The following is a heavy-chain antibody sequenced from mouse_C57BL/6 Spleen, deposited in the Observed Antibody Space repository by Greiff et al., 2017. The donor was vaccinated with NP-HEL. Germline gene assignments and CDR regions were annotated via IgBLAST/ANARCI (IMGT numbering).Heavy chain of an antibody. CDR3: ARTGTYYGSSHFAY. V-gene: IGHV1-18*01. CDR2: INPNNGGT. D-gene: IGHD1-1*01. J-gene: IGHJ3*01. CDR1: GYTFTDYN. Sequence: VQLKESGPELVKPGASVKIPCKASGYTFTDYNMDWVKQSHGKSLEWIGDINPNNGGTIYNQKFKGKATLTVDKSSSTAYMELRSLTSEDTAVYYCARTGTYYGSSHFAYWGQGTLVTVSA.